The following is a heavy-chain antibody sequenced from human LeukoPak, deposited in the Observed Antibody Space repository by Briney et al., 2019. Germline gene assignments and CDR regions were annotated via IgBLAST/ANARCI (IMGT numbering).Heavy chain of an antibody. V-gene: IGHV4-4*07. CDR2: IYSSGST. CDR3: ARVGDEYSGYDRWFDP. D-gene: IGHD5-12*01. CDR1: GGSISSYY. J-gene: IGHJ5*02. Sequence: SETLSLTCTVSGGSISSYYWSWIRQPAWKGLEWIGRIYSSGSTSSNPSLKSRVTMSVDTSKNHFSLKLSSVTAADTAVYYCARVGDEYSGYDRWFDPWGQGTLVTVSS.